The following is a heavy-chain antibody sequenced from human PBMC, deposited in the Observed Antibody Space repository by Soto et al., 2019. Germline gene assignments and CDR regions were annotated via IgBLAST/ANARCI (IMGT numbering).Heavy chain of an antibody. CDR1: GGSISSSSYY. D-gene: IGHD3-10*01. CDR2: IYYSGST. V-gene: IGHV4-39*01. CDR3: ARLEYYGSGSYYSLGFYYYGMDV. J-gene: IGHJ6*02. Sequence: SETLFLTCTVSGGSISSSSYYWRWIRQPTGKGLEWIGSIYYSGSTYYDPSLKSRVTISVDTSKNQFSLKLSSVTAADTAVYYCARLEYYGSGSYYSLGFYYYGMDVWGQGTTVT.